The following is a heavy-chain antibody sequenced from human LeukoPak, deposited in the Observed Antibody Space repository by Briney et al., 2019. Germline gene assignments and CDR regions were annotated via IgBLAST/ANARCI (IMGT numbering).Heavy chain of an antibody. CDR3: ARDCLGSTSCYNHGWFDP. CDR2: ISYDGSNK. D-gene: IGHD2-2*02. Sequence: GGSLRLSCAASGFTFSSYAMHWVRQAPGKGLGWVAVISYDGSNKYYADSVKGRFTISRDNSKNTLYLQMNSLRAEDTAVYYCARDCLGSTSCYNHGWFDPWGQGTLVTVSS. J-gene: IGHJ5*02. CDR1: GFTFSSYA. V-gene: IGHV3-30*04.